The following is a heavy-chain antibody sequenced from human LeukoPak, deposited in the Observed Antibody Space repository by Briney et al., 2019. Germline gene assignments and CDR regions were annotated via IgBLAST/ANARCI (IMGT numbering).Heavy chain of an antibody. CDR2: IYYSGST. CDR1: GGSISSYY. V-gene: IGHV4-59*08. CDR3: ASGAWFGELLPAY. Sequence: SEILSLTCTVSGGSISSYYWSWIRQPPGKGLEWIGYIYYSGSTNYNPSLKSRVTISVDTSKNQFSLKLSSVTAADTAVYYCASGAWFGELLPAYWGQGTLVTVSS. J-gene: IGHJ4*02. D-gene: IGHD3-10*01.